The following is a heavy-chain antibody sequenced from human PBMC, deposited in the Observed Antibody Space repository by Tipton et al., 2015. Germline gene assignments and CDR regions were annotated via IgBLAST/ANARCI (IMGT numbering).Heavy chain of an antibody. V-gene: IGHV3-11*06. D-gene: IGHD3-22*01. CDR2: ISSKSIYT. J-gene: IGHJ6*02. Sequence: SLRLSCAAPGFTFSDYYMNWIRQAPGKGLEWVAYISSKSIYTNYAESVKGRFTITRDNAKNSLYLQMNSLRAEDTAVYYCARSGRDSSGYYYRRDRYYYYGMDVWGQGTTVTVSS. CDR3: ARSGRDSSGYYYRRDRYYYYGMDV. CDR1: GFTFSDYY.